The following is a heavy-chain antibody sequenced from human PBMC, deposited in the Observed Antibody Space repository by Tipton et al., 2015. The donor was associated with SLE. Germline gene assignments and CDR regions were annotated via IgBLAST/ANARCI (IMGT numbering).Heavy chain of an antibody. D-gene: IGHD4-23*01. CDR3: AKDTGGGKRDHEAFDI. Sequence: QLVQSGGGLVQPGRSLRLSCAASGFTFDDYAMHWVRQVPGKGLEWVSGISWNSGRIGYADSVKGRFTISRDNAKNSLYLQMNSLRAEDTAFYYCAKDTGGGKRDHEAFDIWGQGTMVTVSS. J-gene: IGHJ3*02. CDR2: ISWNSGRI. CDR1: GFTFDDYA. V-gene: IGHV3-9*01.